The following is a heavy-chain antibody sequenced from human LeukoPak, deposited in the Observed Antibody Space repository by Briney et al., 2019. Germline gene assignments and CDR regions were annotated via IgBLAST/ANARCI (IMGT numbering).Heavy chain of an antibody. Sequence: GGSLRLSCAASGFTFSSYEMNWVRQAPGKGLEWVANIKQDGSEKYYVDSVKGRFTISRDNAKNSLYLQMNSLRAEDTAVYYCARADGGGWSLYYYYYMDVWGKGTTVTVSS. CDR1: GFTFSSYE. D-gene: IGHD6-19*01. V-gene: IGHV3-7*01. CDR2: IKQDGSEK. J-gene: IGHJ6*03. CDR3: ARADGGGWSLYYYYYMDV.